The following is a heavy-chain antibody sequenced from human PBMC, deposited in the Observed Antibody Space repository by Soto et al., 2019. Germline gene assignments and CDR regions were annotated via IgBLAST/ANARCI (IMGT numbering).Heavy chain of an antibody. D-gene: IGHD2-15*01. J-gene: IGHJ4*02. Sequence: GESLKISCAASGFTFSSYAMSWVRQTPGKGLEWVSAISGSGGSTYYADTVKGRCTISRDNAKNTLYLQNNSLRAEDTATYYCAKDSAGPYCSGGSCYLDYWGQGNLVTVSS. V-gene: IGHV3-23*01. CDR1: GFTFSSYA. CDR3: AKDSAGPYCSGGSCYLDY. CDR2: ISGSGGST.